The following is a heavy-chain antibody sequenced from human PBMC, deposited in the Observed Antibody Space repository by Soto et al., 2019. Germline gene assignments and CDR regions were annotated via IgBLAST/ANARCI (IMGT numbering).Heavy chain of an antibody. CDR2: IKSKASNYAT. CDR3: ICRVDYGVNIWYDP. D-gene: IGHD4-17*01. Sequence: DVQLVESGGGLVQPGGSLKLSCAGSGFTFSGSDIHWVRQASGKGLEWVGRIKSKASNYATSYGASVKGRFTVSRDDSLNTAYWQMHSLQNEDTAVYYWICRVDYGVNIWYDPWGQGTLVTVSS. J-gene: IGHJ5*02. CDR1: GFTFSGSD. V-gene: IGHV3-73*01.